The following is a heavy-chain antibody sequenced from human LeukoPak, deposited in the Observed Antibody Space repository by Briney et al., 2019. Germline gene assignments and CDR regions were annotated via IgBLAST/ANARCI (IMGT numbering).Heavy chain of an antibody. J-gene: IGHJ6*02. V-gene: IGHV4-59*01. CDR2: IYYSGNT. Sequence: SETLSLTCTVSGGSISSYYWSWIRQPPGKGLEWIGYIYYSGNTNYNPSLKSRVTISVDTSKNQFSLKLSSVTAADTAVYYCARDRRGMGVWGQGTTVAVSS. CDR3: ARDRRGMGV. CDR1: GGSISSYY.